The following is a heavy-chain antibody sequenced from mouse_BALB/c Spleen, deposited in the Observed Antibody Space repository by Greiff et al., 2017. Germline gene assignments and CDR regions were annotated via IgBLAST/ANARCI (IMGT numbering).Heavy chain of an antibody. Sequence: VQLQQPGAELVRPGASVKLSCKASGYTFTSYWINWVKQRPGQGLEWIGNIYPSDSYTNYNQKFKDKATLTVDKSSSTAYMQLSSPTSEDSAVYYCTRYGNYAYYFDYWGQGTTRTVSS. CDR2: IYPSDSYT. CDR1: GYTFTSYW. V-gene: IGHV1-69*02. J-gene: IGHJ2*01. D-gene: IGHD2-1*01. CDR3: TRYGNYAYYFDY.